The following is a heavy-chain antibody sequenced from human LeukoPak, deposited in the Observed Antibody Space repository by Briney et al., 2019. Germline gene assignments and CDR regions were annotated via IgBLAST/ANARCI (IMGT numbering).Heavy chain of an antibody. CDR1: GGSVSSGSYY. J-gene: IGHJ6*02. Sequence: PSETLSLTCTVSGGSVSSGSYYWSWIRQPPGKGLEWIGYIYYSGSTNYNPSLKSRVTISVDTSKNQFSLKLSSVTAADTAVYYCARDGGSGWYGIYYYYGMDVWGQGTTVTVSS. CDR3: ARDGGSGWYGIYYYYGMDV. D-gene: IGHD6-19*01. CDR2: IYYSGST. V-gene: IGHV4-61*01.